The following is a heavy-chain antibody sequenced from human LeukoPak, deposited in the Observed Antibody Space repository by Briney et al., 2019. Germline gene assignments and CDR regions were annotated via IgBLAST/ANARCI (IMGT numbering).Heavy chain of an antibody. D-gene: IGHD1-7*01. CDR3: ARDPPEDEWNSLDS. J-gene: IGHJ4*02. Sequence: PSETLSLTCTVSGGSVNGYYWNWLRQAPGKGLEWIGFIHYSGLTVYSPSLQSRVRMSVDTSRNQFSLDLSSVTAADTALYYCARDPPEDEWNSLDSWGQGSLVTVSS. CDR1: GGSVNGYY. CDR2: IHYSGLT. V-gene: IGHV4-59*02.